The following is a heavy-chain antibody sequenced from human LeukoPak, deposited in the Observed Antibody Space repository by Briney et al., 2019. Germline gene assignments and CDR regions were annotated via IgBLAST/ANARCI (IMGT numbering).Heavy chain of an antibody. CDR3: ARSVDTAMGGYYYYYGMDV. CDR2: INPNSGGT. CDR1: GYTFTGYY. V-gene: IGHV1-2*02. J-gene: IGHJ6*02. Sequence: GASVKVSCKASGYTFTGYYMHWVRQAPGQGLEGMGWINPNSGGTNYAQKFQGRVTMTRDTSISTAYMELSRLRSDDKAVYYCARSVDTAMGGYYYYYGMDVWGQGTTVTVSS. D-gene: IGHD5-18*01.